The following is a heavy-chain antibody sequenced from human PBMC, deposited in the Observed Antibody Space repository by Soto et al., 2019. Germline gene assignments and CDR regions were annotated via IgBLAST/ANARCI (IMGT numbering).Heavy chain of an antibody. D-gene: IGHD2-21*02. V-gene: IGHV3-15*01. CDR3: TTDPSAAYCGGDCYYDFDY. CDR1: GFTFSNAW. CDR2: IKSKTDGGTT. Sequence: GGSLRLSCAASGFTFSNAWMSWVRQAPGKGLEWVGRIKSKTDGGTTDYAAPVKGRFTISRDDSKNTLYLQMNSLKTEDTAVYYCTTDPSAAYCGGDCYYDFDYWGQGNLVTVSS. J-gene: IGHJ4*02.